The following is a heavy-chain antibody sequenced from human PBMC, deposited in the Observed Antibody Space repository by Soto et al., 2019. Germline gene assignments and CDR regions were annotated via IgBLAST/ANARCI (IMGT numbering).Heavy chain of an antibody. J-gene: IGHJ6*03. CDR2: IWYDGSNK. CDR1: GFTFSSYG. V-gene: IGHV3-33*01. CDR3: ARGVGAVADNYMDV. Sequence: GGSLRLSCAASGFTFSSYGMHWVRQAPGKGLEWVAVIWYDGSNKYYADSVKGRFTISRDNSKNTLYLQMNSLRAEDTAVYYCARGVGAVADNYMDVWGKGTTVTVSS. D-gene: IGHD6-19*01.